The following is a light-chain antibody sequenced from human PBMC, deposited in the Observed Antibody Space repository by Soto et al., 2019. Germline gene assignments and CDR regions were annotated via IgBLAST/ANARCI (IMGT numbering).Light chain of an antibody. Sequence: QSVLTQPRAVSASPGQSVTISCTGTSSDVGGYDFVSWYQQHPGKAPKLMISDVSKRPSGVPDRFSGSKSGDTASLTISGLQAEDEADYYCCSYAGDLALFGGGTKVTVL. V-gene: IGLV2-11*01. CDR1: SSDVGGYDF. CDR2: DVS. J-gene: IGLJ2*01. CDR3: CSYAGDLAL.